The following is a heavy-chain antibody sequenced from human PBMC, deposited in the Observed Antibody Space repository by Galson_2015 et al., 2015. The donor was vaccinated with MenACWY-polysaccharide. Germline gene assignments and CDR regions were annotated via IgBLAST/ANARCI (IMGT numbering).Heavy chain of an antibody. Sequence: ETLSHTCTISGDSMSPYRWTWIRQSPGKGLEWIGWIHYSGDTKYSPSLTSRVTLSVDTSENQFSLKLSSVTTADTAVYYCARIGGMNRGNYYNFGWFDSWGQGTPVTVSS. J-gene: IGHJ5*01. CDR2: IHYSGDT. CDR1: GDSMSPYR. CDR3: ARIGGMNRGNYYNFGWFDS. V-gene: IGHV4-59*01. D-gene: IGHD3-10*01.